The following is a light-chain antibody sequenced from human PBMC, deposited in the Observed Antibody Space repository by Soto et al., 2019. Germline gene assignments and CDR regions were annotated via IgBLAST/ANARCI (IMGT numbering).Light chain of an antibody. CDR3: AVWDDNLRAVV. J-gene: IGLJ2*01. CDR1: SSNIGRNT. V-gene: IGLV1-44*01. Sequence: QSVLTQPPSASGTPGQRITISCSGSSSNIGRNTINWYQYVPGTPPKVIIYRNNHRPSGVPDRFSGSQSGSSASLAIDGLQSEDEAEYYCAVWDDNLRAVVFGGGTKVTVL. CDR2: RNN.